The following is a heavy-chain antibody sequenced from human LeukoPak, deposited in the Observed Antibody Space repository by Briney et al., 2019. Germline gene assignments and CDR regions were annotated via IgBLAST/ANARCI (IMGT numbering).Heavy chain of an antibody. CDR3: AKRYYYDSSGYYSSAFDI. CDR2: IIPIFGTA. CDR1: GGTFSSYA. V-gene: IGHV1-69*01. J-gene: IGHJ3*02. D-gene: IGHD3-22*01. Sequence: ASVKVSCKASGGTFSSYAISWVRQAPGQGLEWMGGIIPIFGTANYAQKFQGRVTITADESTSTAYMELSSLRSEDTAVYYCAKRYYYDSSGYYSSAFDIWGQGTMVTVSS.